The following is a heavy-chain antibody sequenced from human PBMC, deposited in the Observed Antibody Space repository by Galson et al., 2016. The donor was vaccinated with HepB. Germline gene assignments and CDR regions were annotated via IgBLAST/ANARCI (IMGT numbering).Heavy chain of an antibody. CDR2: ISFDGSHQ. CDR1: GFSFNSFN. D-gene: IGHD6-19*01. J-gene: IGHJ4*02. CDR3: VRDLGSGWYFFDH. Sequence: SLRLSCATSGFSFNSFNTDWVRQAPGEGLEWVAGISFDGSHQYYADSVKGRFTISRDNTKDTLYLQMNSLRGEDTSVYFCVRDLGSGWYFFDHWGQGTLVTVSA. V-gene: IGHV3-33*05.